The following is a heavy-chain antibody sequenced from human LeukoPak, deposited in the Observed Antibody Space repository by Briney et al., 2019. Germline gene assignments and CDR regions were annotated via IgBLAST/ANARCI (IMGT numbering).Heavy chain of an antibody. CDR1: GFTFSSYL. D-gene: IGHD6-19*01. Sequence: GGSLRLSCAASGFTFSSYLMSWVRQAPGKGLEWVANIKQDGSEKYYVDSVKGRFTISRDNAKNSLYLQMDSLRAEDTAVYYCARGEAVDWFDPWGQGTLVTVSS. V-gene: IGHV3-7*03. CDR3: ARGEAVDWFDP. J-gene: IGHJ5*02. CDR2: IKQDGSEK.